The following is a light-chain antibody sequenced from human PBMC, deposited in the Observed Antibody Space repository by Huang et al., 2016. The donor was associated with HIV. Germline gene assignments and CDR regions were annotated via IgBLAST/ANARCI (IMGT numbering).Light chain of an antibody. Sequence: DIEMTQSPDSLAVSLGERATIKCKSSQNVVYRSRNKNYLAWYQQKPGQTPKLLLYWASIRESGTPYRFSGIGSGTDFTLTISSVQAEDVAVYYCQQYFNSPPTFGGGTRVEI. CDR2: WAS. J-gene: IGKJ4*01. CDR1: QNVVYRSRNKNY. CDR3: QQYFNSPPT. V-gene: IGKV4-1*01.